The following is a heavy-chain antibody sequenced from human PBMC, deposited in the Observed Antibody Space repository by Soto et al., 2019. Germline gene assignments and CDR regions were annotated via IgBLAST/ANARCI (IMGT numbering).Heavy chain of an antibody. D-gene: IGHD4-17*01. V-gene: IGHV3-30*18. J-gene: IGHJ6*02. Sequence: PGGSLRLSCAASGFTFSSYGMHWVRQAPGKGLEWVAVISYDGSNKYYADSVKGRFTISRDNSKNTLYLQMNSLRAEDTAVYYCAKETLNDYGGNPWVYGMDVWGQGTTVTVSS. CDR1: GFTFSSYG. CDR2: ISYDGSNK. CDR3: AKETLNDYGGNPWVYGMDV.